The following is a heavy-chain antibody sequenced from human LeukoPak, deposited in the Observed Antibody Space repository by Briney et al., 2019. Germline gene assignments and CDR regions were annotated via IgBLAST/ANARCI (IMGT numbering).Heavy chain of an antibody. V-gene: IGHV3-7*03. Sequence: GGSLRLSCVASGFTFGKYWMSWVHQAPGKGLEWVANIKLDGSEKNYVDSVKGRFTISRDNTKNSLYLQMNSLRVEDTAVFYCARDQHDTWSRRGDFDSWGQGTLVIVSS. CDR2: IKLDGSEK. D-gene: IGHD3-3*01. CDR1: GFTFGKYW. CDR3: ARDQHDTWSRRGDFDS. J-gene: IGHJ4*02.